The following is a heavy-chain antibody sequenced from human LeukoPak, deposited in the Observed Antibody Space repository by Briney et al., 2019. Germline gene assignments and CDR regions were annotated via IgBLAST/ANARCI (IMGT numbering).Heavy chain of an antibody. J-gene: IGHJ5*02. CDR1: GGSISSSSYY. CDR2: IYYSGST. CDR3: ARDPVLRYFDWLLYGSWFDP. Sequence: NPSETLSLTCTVSGGSISSSSYYWGWIRQPPGKGLEWIGSIYYSGSTYYNPSLKSRVTISVDTSKNQFSLKLSSVTAADTAVYYCARDPVLRYFDWLLYGSWFDPWGQGTLVTVSS. D-gene: IGHD3-9*01. V-gene: IGHV4-39*07.